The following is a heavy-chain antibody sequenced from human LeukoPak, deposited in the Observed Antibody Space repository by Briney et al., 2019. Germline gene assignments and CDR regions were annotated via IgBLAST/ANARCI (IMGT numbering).Heavy chain of an antibody. J-gene: IGHJ5*02. CDR3: ARGNATPYGSGSYFLTESWFDP. D-gene: IGHD3-10*01. Sequence: ASVKVSCKASGYTFTGYYMHWVRQAPGQGLEWMGWINPNSGGTNYAQKFQGWVTMTRDTSISTAYMELSRLRSDDTAVYYCARGNATPYGSGSYFLTESWFDPWGQGTLVTVSS. CDR1: GYTFTGYY. CDR2: INPNSGGT. V-gene: IGHV1-2*04.